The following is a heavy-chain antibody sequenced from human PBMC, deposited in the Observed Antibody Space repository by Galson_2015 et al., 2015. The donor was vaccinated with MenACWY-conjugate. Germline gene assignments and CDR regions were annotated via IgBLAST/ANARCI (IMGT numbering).Heavy chain of an antibody. D-gene: IGHD3-3*02. Sequence: SEPLSLTCTVSGGSINSYYWSWIRQPPGEGLEWIGYMYYSGSANYNPSLKSRVTISVDTSKNQFSLTMTSVTAADTAVYYCARGVNLASMAGYWGQGTLVTVSS. CDR2: MYYSGSA. V-gene: IGHV4-59*01. CDR1: GGSINSYY. CDR3: ARGVNLASMAGY. J-gene: IGHJ4*02.